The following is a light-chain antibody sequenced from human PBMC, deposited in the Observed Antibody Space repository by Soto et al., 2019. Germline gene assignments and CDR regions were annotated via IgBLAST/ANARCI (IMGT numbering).Light chain of an antibody. CDR1: SSNIGGNT. V-gene: IGLV1-44*01. CDR3: AAWDDSLNGVV. J-gene: IGLJ3*02. CDR2: SNN. Sequence: QSVLTQPPSASGTPGQRVTISCSGSSSNIGGNTVNWYQQFPGTSPKLLIYSNNPRPSGVPDRFSGSKSGTSASLAISGLQCEDEADYYCAAWDDSLNGVVFGGGTKLTVL.